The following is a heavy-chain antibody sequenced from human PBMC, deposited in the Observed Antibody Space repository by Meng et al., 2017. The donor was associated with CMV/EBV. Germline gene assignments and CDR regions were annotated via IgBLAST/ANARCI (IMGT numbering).Heavy chain of an antibody. CDR2: IYYSGST. D-gene: IGHD7-27*01. V-gene: IGHV4-61*01. CDR3: TRVGLGTGGFDY. CDR1: DGGVSSCSDY. Sequence: SDGGVSSCSDYWSWIRQPPGKGLEWIGYIYYSGSTNYNPSLKSRVTISVDTSKNQFSLKLSSVTAVDTAVYYCTRVGLGTGGFDYWGQGTLVTVSS. J-gene: IGHJ4*02.